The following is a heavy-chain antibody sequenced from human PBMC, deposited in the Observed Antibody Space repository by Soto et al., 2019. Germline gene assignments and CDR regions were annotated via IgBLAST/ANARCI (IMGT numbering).Heavy chain of an antibody. CDR2: ISSSSSYI. V-gene: IGHV3-21*01. CDR3: ARAGSIAVARNDAFDI. D-gene: IGHD6-19*01. J-gene: IGHJ3*02. CDR1: GFTFSSYS. Sequence: GGSLRLSCAASGFTFSSYSMNWVRQAPGKGLEWVSSISSSSSYIYYADSVKGRFTISRDNAKNSLYLQMNSLRAEDTAVYYCARAGSIAVARNDAFDIWGQGTMVTVSS.